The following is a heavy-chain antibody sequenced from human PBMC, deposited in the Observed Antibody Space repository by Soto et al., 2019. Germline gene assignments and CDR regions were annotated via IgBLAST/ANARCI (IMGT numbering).Heavy chain of an antibody. V-gene: IGHV4-59*01. Sequence: SETLSLTCTVYADSINNYYCRWIRQPPGKRLEWIGYTYYTGSTTYSPSLESRVTMSVDTSKIQSSLKLSSVNAADTAVYYCAKYRRTEAEGFTLDYWGRGTLVTVSS. CDR1: ADSINNYY. CDR2: TYYTGST. CDR3: AKYRRTEAEGFTLDY. J-gene: IGHJ4*02. D-gene: IGHD6-13*01.